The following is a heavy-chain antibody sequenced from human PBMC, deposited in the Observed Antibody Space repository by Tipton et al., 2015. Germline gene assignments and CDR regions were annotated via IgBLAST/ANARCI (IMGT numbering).Heavy chain of an antibody. CDR1: GFTFGDYY. Sequence: SLRLSCAASGFTFGDYYMTWIRQAPGKGLEWISYISITGSSIYYTDSVKGRFTISRDNAKNSLYLQMNRLTAEDTAFYYCAKDIGSVSYIAFDVWGQGTMVTVSS. D-gene: IGHD2-15*01. CDR2: ISITGSSI. CDR3: AKDIGSVSYIAFDV. V-gene: IGHV3-11*01. J-gene: IGHJ3*01.